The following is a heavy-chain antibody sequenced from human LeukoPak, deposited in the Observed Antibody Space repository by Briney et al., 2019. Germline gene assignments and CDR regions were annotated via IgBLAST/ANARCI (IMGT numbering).Heavy chain of an antibody. CDR1: GYTFSGYY. CDR3: ARDYNHYCSRTSCYSTAPYNWFDP. J-gene: IGHJ5*02. CDR2: INPKSGDT. V-gene: IGHV1-2*02. Sequence: ASVKVSCKASGYTFSGYYIHWVRQAPGRGLEWVGWINPKSGDTNYAQKFQGRVVLTRDTSITTSYMELTSLTSDDTAVYYCARDYNHYCSRTSCYSTAPYNWFDPWGQGTLVTVSS. D-gene: IGHD2-2*01.